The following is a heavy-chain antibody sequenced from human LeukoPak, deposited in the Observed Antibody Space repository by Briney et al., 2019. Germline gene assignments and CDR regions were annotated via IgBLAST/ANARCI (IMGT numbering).Heavy chain of an antibody. CDR1: GYTFTGYY. CDR3: ARPAGSYQLLVGYYFDY. V-gene: IGHV1-46*01. D-gene: IGHD2-2*01. J-gene: IGHJ4*02. CDR2: INPSGGST. Sequence: ASVKVSCKASGYTFTGYYMHWVRQAPGQGLEWMGIINPSGGSTSYAQKFQGRVTMTRDTSTSTVYMELSSLRSEDTAVYYCARPAGSYQLLVGYYFDYWGQGTLVTVSS.